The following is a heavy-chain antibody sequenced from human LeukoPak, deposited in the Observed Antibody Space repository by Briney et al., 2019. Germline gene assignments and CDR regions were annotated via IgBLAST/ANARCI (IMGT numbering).Heavy chain of an antibody. V-gene: IGHV3-23*01. D-gene: IGHD3-10*01. Sequence: GSLRLSCAASGFTFSSYAMSWVRQAPGKGLEWVSAISGSGGGIWYANSVKGRFTISRDNAKDTLYLQLNSLRAEDTAVYYCARDSTYYYDSGSSGPHYFDNWGQGTLVTVSS. J-gene: IGHJ4*02. CDR3: ARDSTYYYDSGSSGPHYFDN. CDR1: GFTFSSYA. CDR2: ISGSGGGI.